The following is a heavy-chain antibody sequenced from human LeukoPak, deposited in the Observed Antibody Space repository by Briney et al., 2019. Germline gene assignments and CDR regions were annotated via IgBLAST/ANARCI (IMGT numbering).Heavy chain of an antibody. J-gene: IGHJ4*02. Sequence: PGGSLRLSCAISGFTFNSYWMSWVRQAPGKGLEWVANIKYDGSEKYYVDSVKGRFTISRDNAKNSLYLQMNSLRAEDTAVYYCARDSRQLIYWGQGTLVTVSS. V-gene: IGHV3-7*01. D-gene: IGHD6-6*01. CDR2: IKYDGSEK. CDR3: ARDSRQLIY. CDR1: GFTFNSYW.